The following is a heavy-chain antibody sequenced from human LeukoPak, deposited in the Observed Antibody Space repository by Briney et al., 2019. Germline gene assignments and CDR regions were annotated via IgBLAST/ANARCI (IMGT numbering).Heavy chain of an antibody. D-gene: IGHD2-21*02. V-gene: IGHV1-69*05. J-gene: IGHJ3*01. Sequence: VATVKVSCKASGGTFSSYAISWVRQAPGQGLDCMGGIIPIFGTANYAQKFQGRVTITTDESTSTAYMELSSLRSEDTAVYYCERGYCGGDCYPRRVVHDAFDLWGQGTMVPVSS. CDR2: IIPIFGTA. CDR3: ERGYCGGDCYPRRVVHDAFDL. CDR1: GGTFSSYA.